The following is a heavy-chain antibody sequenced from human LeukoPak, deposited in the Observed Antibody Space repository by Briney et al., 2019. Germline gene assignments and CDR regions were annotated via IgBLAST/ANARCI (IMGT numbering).Heavy chain of an antibody. CDR3: ARVDSSSWYGGVY. D-gene: IGHD6-13*01. V-gene: IGHV3-20*04. CDR2: INWNGGST. J-gene: IGHJ4*02. Sequence: PGGSLRLSCAASGFTFDDYGMSWVRQAPGKGLEWVSGINWNGGSTGYADSVKGRFTISRDNAKKSLYLQMNSLRAEGTALYYCARVDSSSWYGGVYWGQGTLVTVSS. CDR1: GFTFDDYG.